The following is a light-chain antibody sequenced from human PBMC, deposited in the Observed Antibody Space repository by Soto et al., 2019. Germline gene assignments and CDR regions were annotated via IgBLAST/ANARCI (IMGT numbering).Light chain of an antibody. CDR3: HQYDSSPRT. Sequence: EIVMTQSPATLSVSPWEKATLSCRASQSVSSNLAWYQQKPGQAPRLLIYGASSRATGIPDRFSGSGSGTDFTLTISRLEPEDFAVYYCHQYDSSPRTFGQGTKVDIK. J-gene: IGKJ1*01. CDR1: QSVSSN. V-gene: IGKV3-20*01. CDR2: GAS.